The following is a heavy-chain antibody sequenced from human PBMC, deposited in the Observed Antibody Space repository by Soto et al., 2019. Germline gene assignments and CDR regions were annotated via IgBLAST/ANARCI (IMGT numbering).Heavy chain of an antibody. D-gene: IGHD3-10*01. J-gene: IGHJ5*02. Sequence: TLSLTCAVSGGSISSGGYSWRRIRQPPGKGLEWIGYIYHIGSTYYNPSLKSRVTISVDRSKNQFSLKLSSVTAADTAVYYCARGVSGSWFDPWGQGTLVTVS. CDR1: GGSISSGGYS. CDR3: ARGVSGSWFDP. CDR2: IYHIGST. V-gene: IGHV4-30-2*01.